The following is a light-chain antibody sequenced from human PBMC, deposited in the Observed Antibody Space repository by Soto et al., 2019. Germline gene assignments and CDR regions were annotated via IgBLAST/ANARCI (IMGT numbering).Light chain of an antibody. CDR1: QSVSYY. J-gene: IGKJ1*01. V-gene: IGKV3-11*01. Sequence: EIVLTQSPATLSLSPGERATLSCRASQSVSYYLAWYQQKPGQAPRLLIYDSSNRAAGIPARFSGSGSGTDFTLTISSLEPEDFAVYYCQQYGSSGTFGQGTKVDIK. CDR2: DSS. CDR3: QQYGSSGT.